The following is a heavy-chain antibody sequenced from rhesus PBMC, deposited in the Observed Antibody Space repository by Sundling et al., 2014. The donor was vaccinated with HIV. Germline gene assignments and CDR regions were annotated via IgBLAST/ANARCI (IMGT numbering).Heavy chain of an antibody. V-gene: IGHV3-100*01. D-gene: IGHD3-3*01. J-gene: IGHJ6*01. CDR3: ARGAGYYPLDALDS. CDR1: GFTFSSSV. Sequence: EVQLVESGGGLVKPGGSLGVSCVASGFTFSSSVMHWVRQPPGKGLEWVSVISESGGITYYADSVKGRFTISRDNARNLLFLQMNSLRAEDTAVYFCARGAGYYPLDALDSWGQGVVVTVSS. CDR2: ISESGGIT.